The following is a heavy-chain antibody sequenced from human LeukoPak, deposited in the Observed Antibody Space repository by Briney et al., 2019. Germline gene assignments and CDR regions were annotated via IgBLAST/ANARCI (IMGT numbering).Heavy chain of an antibody. V-gene: IGHV3-7*05. CDR3: ARAGQLNY. CDR2: IEEDGSAK. J-gene: IGHJ4*02. Sequence: GGSLRLSCVGSGFTFSGYWMNWVRQAPGRGLEWVAKIEEDGSAKYYMDSVKGRFSIYRDNAKNSLYLQMYSLRAEDTAMYYCARAGQLNYWGQGTLVTVSS. CDR1: GFTFSGYW. D-gene: IGHD6-13*01.